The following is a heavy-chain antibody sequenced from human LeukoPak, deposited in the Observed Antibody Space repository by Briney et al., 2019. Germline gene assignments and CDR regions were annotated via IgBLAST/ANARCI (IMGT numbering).Heavy chain of an antibody. CDR2: INEDGRIT. Sequence: PGGSLRLSCAVSGFTFRTYWMHWVRQVPGEGLVWVSRINEDGRITNYADSVKGRFSISRDNAKNTLYLQMNSLRAEDTAVYYCARVLMRYKQQPLGYYYYYHGMDVWGQGTTVTVSS. CDR3: ARVLMRYKQQPLGYYYYYHGMDV. V-gene: IGHV3-74*01. J-gene: IGHJ6*02. D-gene: IGHD5-24*01. CDR1: GFTFRTYW.